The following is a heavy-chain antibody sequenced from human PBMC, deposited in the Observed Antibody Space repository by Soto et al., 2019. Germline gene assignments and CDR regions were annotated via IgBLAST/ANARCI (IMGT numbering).Heavy chain of an antibody. Sequence: QLLQSGGGLVQPGGSLTLSCAASGFTFGTTDMSWVRQAPGEGLEWVSTIDGSGGITYYADSVKGRFTISRDNSRNTVYLQMNSLRGDDTALYYCLKNSGCFNTWGQGALVTVSS. CDR2: IDGSGGIT. V-gene: IGHV3-23*01. D-gene: IGHD3-10*01. CDR1: GFTFGTTD. J-gene: IGHJ5*02. CDR3: LKNSGCFNT.